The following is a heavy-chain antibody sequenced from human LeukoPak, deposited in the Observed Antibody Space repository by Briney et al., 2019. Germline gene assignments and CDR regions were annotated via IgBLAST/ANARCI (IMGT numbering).Heavy chain of an antibody. CDR3: ARDSQYDFRPLYAFDI. Sequence: ASVKVSCKASGYTFTSYYMHWVRQAPGQGLEWMGWISAYNGNTNYAQKLQGRVTMTTDTSTSTAYMELRSLRSDDTAVYYCARDSQYDFRPLYAFDIWGQGTMVTVSS. J-gene: IGHJ3*02. CDR1: GYTFTSYY. V-gene: IGHV1-18*04. CDR2: ISAYNGNT. D-gene: IGHD3-3*01.